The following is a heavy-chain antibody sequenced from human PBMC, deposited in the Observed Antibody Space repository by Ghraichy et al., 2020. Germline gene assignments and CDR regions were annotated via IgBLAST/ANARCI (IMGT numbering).Heavy chain of an antibody. J-gene: IGHJ4*02. V-gene: IGHV4-59*01. Sequence: SQTLSLTCTVSGDSISSYYWSWIRQPPGKGLEWIGYISYNGSTNYNPSLKSRVTISVDTSKNQFSLKLSSVTAADTAVYYCARSQYYYDSSGYFDYWGQGTLVTVSS. D-gene: IGHD3-22*01. CDR3: ARSQYYYDSSGYFDY. CDR2: ISYNGST. CDR1: GDSISSYY.